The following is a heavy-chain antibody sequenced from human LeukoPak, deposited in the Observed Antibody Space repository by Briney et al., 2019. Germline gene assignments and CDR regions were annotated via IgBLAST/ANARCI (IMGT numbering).Heavy chain of an antibody. CDR3: ARVRNYYDTSGYCALDY. D-gene: IGHD3-22*01. J-gene: IGHJ4*02. CDR2: IYYSGRT. V-gene: IGHV4-59*01. Sequence: PSETLSLTCTVFGGSISSYYWTWIRQPPGKGLEWIGFIYYSGRTNYNPSLKSRVTISVDTSKNQFSLKLSSVTAADTAVYYCARVRNYYDTSGYCALDYWGQGTLVTVSS. CDR1: GGSISSYY.